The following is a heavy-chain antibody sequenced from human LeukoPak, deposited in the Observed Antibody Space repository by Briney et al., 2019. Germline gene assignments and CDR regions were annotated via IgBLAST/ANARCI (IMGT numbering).Heavy chain of an antibody. D-gene: IGHD3/OR15-3a*01. CDR3: AKDLSSGTGRGFDY. CDR2: IRGSGETT. J-gene: IGHJ4*02. V-gene: IGHV3-23*01. CDR1: GFPFSAYA. Sequence: GGTLRLSCVASGFPFSAYAMSWVRQAPGKGLEWVSGIRGSGETTYYAESVKGRFTINRDNSKNTLYLQMNSLRAEDTALYYCAKDLSSGTGRGFDYWGQGTLVTVSS.